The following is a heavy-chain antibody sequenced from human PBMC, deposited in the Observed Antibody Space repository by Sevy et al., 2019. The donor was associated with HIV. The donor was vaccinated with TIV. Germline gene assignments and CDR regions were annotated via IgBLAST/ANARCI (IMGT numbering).Heavy chain of an antibody. Sequence: GGSLRLSCAASGFTFSSYSMNWVRQAPGKGLEWVSSISSSSSYIYYAYSVKGRFTISRDNAKNSLYLQMNSLRAEDTAVYYCARDLEYSSGGAFDYWGQGTLVTVSS. D-gene: IGHD6-25*01. J-gene: IGHJ4*02. CDR1: GFTFSSYS. CDR2: ISSSSSYI. V-gene: IGHV3-21*01. CDR3: ARDLEYSSGGAFDY.